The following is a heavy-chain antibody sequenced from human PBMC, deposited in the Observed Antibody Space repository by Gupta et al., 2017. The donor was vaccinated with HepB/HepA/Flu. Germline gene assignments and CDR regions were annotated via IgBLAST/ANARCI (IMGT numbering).Heavy chain of an antibody. Sequence: EVQLLESGGGLVQPGGSLRLSCEASGFTFSSHAMGWVRQAPGKGLEWVSAITGSGDTTYYTDSVKGRFTISRDNSKNTVYLQMNSLRAEDTALYYCAQAHCNTGSCSRIDYWGPGTRVTVSS. CDR1: GFTFSSHA. V-gene: IGHV3-23*01. D-gene: IGHD2-15*01. CDR2: ITGSGDTT. CDR3: AQAHCNTGSCSRIDY. J-gene: IGHJ4*02.